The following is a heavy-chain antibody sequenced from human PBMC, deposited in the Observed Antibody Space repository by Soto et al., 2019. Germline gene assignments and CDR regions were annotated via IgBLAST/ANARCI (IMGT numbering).Heavy chain of an antibody. CDR2: ITGGGAYT. V-gene: IGHV3-23*01. CDR1: GFTFSDYA. D-gene: IGHD6-19*01. CDR3: AKNGQWLATPPEA. J-gene: IGHJ4*02. Sequence: GGSLRLSCVASGFTFSDYAMSWVRQAPGKGLEWVSTITGGGAYTYSADSVEGRFTVSRDNSKNKLHLQMNDLRAEDTATYYCAKNGQWLATPPEAWGQGTLVTVSS.